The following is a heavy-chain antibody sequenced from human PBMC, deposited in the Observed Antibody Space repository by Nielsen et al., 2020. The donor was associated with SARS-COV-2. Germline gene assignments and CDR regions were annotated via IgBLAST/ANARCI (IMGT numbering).Heavy chain of an antibody. CDR2: IFNTGST. CDR3: ARDLGHLDVRGLGLGGFDY. Sequence: SETLSLTCTVFGGSIGSYYWSWIRQPPGRGLEWIGHIFNTGSTSYNPSLRSRVTILVDTSKNHFSLKLTSVTAADTAVYYCARDLGHLDVRGLGLGGFDYWGQGTLVTVSS. V-gene: IGHV4-59*13. D-gene: IGHD3-10*01. J-gene: IGHJ4*02. CDR1: GGSIGSYY.